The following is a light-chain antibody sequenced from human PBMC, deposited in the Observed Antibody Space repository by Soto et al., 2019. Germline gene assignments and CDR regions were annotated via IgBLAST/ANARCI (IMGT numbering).Light chain of an antibody. J-gene: IGKJ4*01. CDR1: HSVSSN. Sequence: EIVMTQSPATLSVSPGERATLSCRASHSVSSNLAWYQQKPGQAPRLLIYGASTRATGIPARFSGSGSGTEFTLTISSLQSEYFAVYYCQHYNNWPLTFGGGTKVEIK. V-gene: IGKV3-15*01. CDR2: GAS. CDR3: QHYNNWPLT.